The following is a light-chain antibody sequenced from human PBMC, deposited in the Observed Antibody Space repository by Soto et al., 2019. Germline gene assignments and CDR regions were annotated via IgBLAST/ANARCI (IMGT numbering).Light chain of an antibody. Sequence: ESVLTQSPGTLSLSPGERAIISCRATQSISSRNLAWYQQKPGQPPRLLIFGASSRATGIPDRFSGSGSGTDFTLTISRLEPEDFAVYYCQQYGSLSWTFGQGTKVDIK. J-gene: IGKJ1*01. CDR2: GAS. V-gene: IGKV3-20*01. CDR1: QSISSRN. CDR3: QQYGSLSWT.